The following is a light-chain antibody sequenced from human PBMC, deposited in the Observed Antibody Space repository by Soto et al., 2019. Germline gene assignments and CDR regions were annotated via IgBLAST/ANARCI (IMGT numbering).Light chain of an antibody. CDR2: DAY. Sequence: DIQMTQSPSILSASVGDRVTITCRASQSIRSWLAWYQQKPGKAPKLLIHDAYSLESGVPSRFSGRRSGTEFTLTIAGLQPEDFATYYCQQYESYSPLTFGGGTKVEIK. J-gene: IGKJ4*01. V-gene: IGKV1-5*01. CDR1: QSIRSW. CDR3: QQYESYSPLT.